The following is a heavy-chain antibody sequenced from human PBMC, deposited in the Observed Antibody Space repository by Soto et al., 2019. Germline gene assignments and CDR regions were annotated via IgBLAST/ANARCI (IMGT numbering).Heavy chain of an antibody. J-gene: IGHJ4*02. CDR3: ATFVVPASRHTDFDL. Sequence: PSETQSLTCTVSGGSISTSNYYWGWVRQPPGKGLDWIGNIYYSGTTYYNPSLKSRVTISVGTSKNQFSLKLNSVTAADKAVYYCATFVVPASRHTDFDLSGPGTLVTVSS. CDR2: IYYSGTT. CDR1: GGSISTSNYY. V-gene: IGHV4-39*01. D-gene: IGHD2-21*02.